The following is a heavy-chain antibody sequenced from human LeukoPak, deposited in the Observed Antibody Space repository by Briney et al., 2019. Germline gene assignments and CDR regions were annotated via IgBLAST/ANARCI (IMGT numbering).Heavy chain of an antibody. CDR3: AADHASITMVRGVINWYFDL. CDR2: IVVGSGNT. V-gene: IGHV1-58*01. J-gene: IGHJ2*01. CDR1: GFTFTSSA. D-gene: IGHD3-10*01. Sequence: SVKVSCKASGFTFTSSAVQWVRQARGQRLEWIGWIVVGSGNTNYAQKFQERVTITRDMSTSTAYIELSSLRSEDTAVYYCAADHASITMVRGVINWYFDLWGRGTLVTVSS.